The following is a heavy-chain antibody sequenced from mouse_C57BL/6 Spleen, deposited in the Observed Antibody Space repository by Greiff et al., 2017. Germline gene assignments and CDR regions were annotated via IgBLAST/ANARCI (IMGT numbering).Heavy chain of an antibody. CDR3: ARWGTHWYFDV. Sequence: QVQLQQSGPELVKPGASVKISCKASGYSFTGYYIHWVKQRPGQGLEWIGWIYPGSGNTKYNEKFKGKATLTADTSSNTAYMQLSSLTSEDSAVYYCARWGTHWYFDVWGTGTTVTVSS. D-gene: IGHD3-3*01. J-gene: IGHJ1*03. CDR2: IYPGSGNT. V-gene: IGHV1-66*01. CDR1: GYSFTGYY.